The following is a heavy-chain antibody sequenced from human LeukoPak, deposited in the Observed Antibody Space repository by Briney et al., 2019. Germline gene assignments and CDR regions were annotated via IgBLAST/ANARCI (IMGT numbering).Heavy chain of an antibody. CDR3: ARYSGSYAPTTFDY. V-gene: IGHV4-61*01. CDR1: GGSISSSSYY. Sequence: SETLSLTCTVSGGSISSSSYYWSWIRQPPGKGLEWIGYIYYSGSTNYNPSLKSRVTISVDTSKNQFSLKLSSVTAADTAVYYCARYSGSYAPTTFDYWGQGTLVTVSS. D-gene: IGHD1-26*01. CDR2: IYYSGST. J-gene: IGHJ4*02.